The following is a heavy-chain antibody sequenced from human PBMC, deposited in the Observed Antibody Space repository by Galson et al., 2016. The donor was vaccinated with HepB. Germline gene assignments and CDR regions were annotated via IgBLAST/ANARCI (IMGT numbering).Heavy chain of an antibody. CDR1: GDSISAVTYY. V-gene: IGHV4-39*01. D-gene: IGHD3-10*01. Sequence: SETLSLTCSVSGDSISAVTYYWGWIRQPPGKGPEWIGTIHYSGSTYYNPSLKGRVAISVDTSKNQFSLHLTSATAADTALYYCARQRVSLWSGDLFRVGDLFAVNLYFDLWGRGTNVIVSS. J-gene: IGHJ2*01. CDR2: IHYSGST. CDR3: ARQRVSLWSGDLFRVGDLFAVNLYFDL.